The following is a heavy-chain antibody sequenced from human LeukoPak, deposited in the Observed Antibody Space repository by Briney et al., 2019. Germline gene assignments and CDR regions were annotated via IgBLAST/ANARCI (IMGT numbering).Heavy chain of an antibody. Sequence: SETLSLTCAVYGGSFSGYYWSWIRQPPGKGLEWIGEINHSGSTNYNPSLKSRVTISVDTSKNQFSLKLSSVTAADTAVYYCARARDILTGTFDYWGQGTLVTVSS. J-gene: IGHJ4*02. D-gene: IGHD3-9*01. CDR3: ARARDILTGTFDY. CDR2: INHSGST. V-gene: IGHV4-34*01. CDR1: GGSFSGYY.